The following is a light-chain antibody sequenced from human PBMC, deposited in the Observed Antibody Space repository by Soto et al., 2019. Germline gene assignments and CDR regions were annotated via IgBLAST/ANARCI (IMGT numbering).Light chain of an antibody. V-gene: IGKV3-20*01. Sequence: EIGLTQSPGTLSLSPGERATLSCRASQSVSSNYLAWYQQKPGQTPRLLIYGASSRATGIPDRFSGSGCGTDFTLTISRLEPEGFAVYYCQQYGSSPYTFGQGTKLEIK. CDR3: QQYGSSPYT. CDR2: GAS. CDR1: QSVSSNY. J-gene: IGKJ2*01.